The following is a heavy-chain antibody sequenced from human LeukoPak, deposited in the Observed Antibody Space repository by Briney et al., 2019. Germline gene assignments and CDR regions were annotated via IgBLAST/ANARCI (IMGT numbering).Heavy chain of an antibody. Sequence: SETLSLTCTVSGGSISSYYWSWIRQPPGKRLEWIGYIYYSGSTNYNPSLKSRVTISVDTSKNQFSLKLSSVTAADTAVYYCARDLGITGTDYYYYMDVWGKGTTVTVSS. CDR2: IYYSGST. CDR3: ARDLGITGTDYYYYMDV. J-gene: IGHJ6*03. CDR1: GGSISSYY. V-gene: IGHV4-59*01. D-gene: IGHD1-20*01.